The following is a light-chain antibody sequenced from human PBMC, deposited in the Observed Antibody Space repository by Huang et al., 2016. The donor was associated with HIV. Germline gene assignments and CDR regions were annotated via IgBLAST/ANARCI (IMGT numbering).Light chain of an antibody. J-gene: IGKJ4*01. V-gene: IGKV3-15*01. CDR1: QTVRSD. CDR2: GAS. Sequence: EIVMTQSPATLSVSPGERATLSCRATQTVRSDLAWYQQKPCQAPRLLIYGASTRATGIPARFSGSGSGTEFTLTINSLQSEDSAVYYCQQYSGWPLTFGGGTKVEIK. CDR3: QQYSGWPLT.